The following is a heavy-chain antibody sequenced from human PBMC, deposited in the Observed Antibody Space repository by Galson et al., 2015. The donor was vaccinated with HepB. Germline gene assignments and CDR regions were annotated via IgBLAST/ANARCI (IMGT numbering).Heavy chain of an antibody. CDR2: TYYRSKWSN. J-gene: IGHJ4*02. Sequence: CAISGDSVSSTRVTWNWIRQSPSRGLEWLGRTYYRSKWSNDYAVSVKSRITINPDTSKNQFSLQLNSVTPEDTAVYYCARTYDSLFDYWGQGTLVTVSS. CDR3: ARTYDSLFDY. CDR1: GDSVSSTRVT. D-gene: IGHD3-16*01. V-gene: IGHV6-1*01.